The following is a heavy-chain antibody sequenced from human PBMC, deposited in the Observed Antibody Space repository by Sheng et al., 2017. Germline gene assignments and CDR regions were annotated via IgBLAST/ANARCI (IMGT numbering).Heavy chain of an antibody. CDR1: DGSITNSNYY. V-gene: IGHV4-39*07. CDR2: IYYSGNT. CDR3: ARDYSSPTYYFDL. Sequence: QLQLQESGPGLVKPSETLSLTCTVSDGSITNSNYYWGWIRQPPGEGLEWIGSIYYSGNTYYNPSLKSRVTISVDTSKNQFSLKLSSVTAADTAVYYCARDYSSPTYYFDLLGPGEPWSPSPQ. D-gene: IGHD6-19*01. J-gene: IGHJ4*02.